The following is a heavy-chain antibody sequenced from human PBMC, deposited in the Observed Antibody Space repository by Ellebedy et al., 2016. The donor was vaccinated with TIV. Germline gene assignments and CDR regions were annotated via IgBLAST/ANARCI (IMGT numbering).Heavy chain of an antibody. J-gene: IGHJ4*02. D-gene: IGHD3-22*01. Sequence: SETLSLTCTVSGGSIRSSSYYWGWIRQPPGKGLEWIGSIYYSGSTYYNPSLKSRVTISVDTSKNQFSLKLRSVTAADTAVYYCARVAYYYDSSGYRQYYFDYWGQGTLVTVSS. CDR2: IYYSGST. V-gene: IGHV4-39*01. CDR1: GGSIRSSSYY. CDR3: ARVAYYYDSSGYRQYYFDY.